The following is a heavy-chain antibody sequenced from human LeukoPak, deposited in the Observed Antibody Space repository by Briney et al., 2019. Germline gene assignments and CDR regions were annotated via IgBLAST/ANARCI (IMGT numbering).Heavy chain of an antibody. CDR1: GFTFSSYG. J-gene: IGHJ4*02. CDR2: IWYDGSNK. V-gene: IGHV3-33*01. D-gene: IGHD3-10*01. CDR3: AREGGFGELTLDY. Sequence: GRSLRLSCAASGFTFSSYGMHWVRQAPGKGLEWVAVIWYDGSNKYYADSVKGRFTISRDNSKNTLYLQMNSLRAEGTAVYYCAREGGFGELTLDYWGQGTLVTVSS.